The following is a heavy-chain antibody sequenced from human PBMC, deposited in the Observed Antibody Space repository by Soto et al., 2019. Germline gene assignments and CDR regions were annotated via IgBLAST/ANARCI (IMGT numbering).Heavy chain of an antibody. J-gene: IGHJ4*02. CDR3: AKEDSRYFDS. Sequence: ETLSLTCTVSGGSINGDYWTWIRQPPGKGLEWIGYIYNSGSTNYNPSLKSRVTISVDTSKNQFSLKLNSVTAADTAVYYCAKEDSRYFDSWGQGTLVTVSS. CDR1: GGSINGDY. CDR2: IYNSGST. V-gene: IGHV4-59*01.